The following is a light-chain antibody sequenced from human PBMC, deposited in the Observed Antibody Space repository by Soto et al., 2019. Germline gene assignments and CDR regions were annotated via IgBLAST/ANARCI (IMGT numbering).Light chain of an antibody. Sequence: QSALTQPASVSGSPGQSITISCTGTSGDVGGYKFVSWYQQHPGKAPKLIIYEVSNRPSGFSSRFSGSKSGNTASLTISGLQAEDEADYYCGSYTGSIYVFXTGTKV. CDR1: SGDVGGYKF. J-gene: IGLJ1*01. CDR2: EVS. V-gene: IGLV2-14*01. CDR3: GSYTGSIYV.